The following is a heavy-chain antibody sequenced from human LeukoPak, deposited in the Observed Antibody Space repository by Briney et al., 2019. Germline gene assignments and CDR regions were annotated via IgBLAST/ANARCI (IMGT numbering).Heavy chain of an antibody. V-gene: IGHV7-4-1*02. Sequence: GASVKVSCKASGYTFTSYAMNWVRQAPGQGLEWMGWINTNTGNPTYAQGFTGRFVFSLDTSVSTAYLQISSLKAEDTAVYYCARSLLWFGESQHIDYWGQGTLVTVSS. CDR1: GYTFTSYA. J-gene: IGHJ4*02. D-gene: IGHD3-10*01. CDR3: ARSLLWFGESQHIDY. CDR2: INTNTGNP.